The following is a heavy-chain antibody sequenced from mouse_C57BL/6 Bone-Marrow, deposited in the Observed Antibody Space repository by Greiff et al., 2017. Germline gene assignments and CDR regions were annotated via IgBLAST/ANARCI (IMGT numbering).Heavy chain of an antibody. J-gene: IGHJ1*03. Sequence: QVQLQQPGAELVRPGSSVKLSCKASGYTFTSYWMDWVKQRPGQGLEWIGNIYPSDSETHYNQKFKDKATLTVDKSSSTAYMQLSSLTSEDSAVYYGARYYYGSSYWYFDVWGTGTTVTVSS. V-gene: IGHV1-61*01. D-gene: IGHD1-1*01. CDR2: IYPSDSET. CDR1: GYTFTSYW. CDR3: ARYYYGSSYWYFDV.